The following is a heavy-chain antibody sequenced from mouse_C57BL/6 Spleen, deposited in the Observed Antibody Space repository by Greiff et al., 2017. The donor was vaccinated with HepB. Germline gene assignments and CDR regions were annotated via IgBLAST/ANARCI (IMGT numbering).Heavy chain of an antibody. J-gene: IGHJ2*01. D-gene: IGHD2-4*01. CDR3: ARSYDYDEGYYFDY. CDR1: GYAFSSSW. Sequence: QVQLQQSGPEPVKPGASVKISCKASGYAFSSSWMNWVKQRPGKGLEWIGRIYPGDGDTNYNGKFKGKATLTADKSSSTAYMQLSSLTSEDSAVYFCARSYDYDEGYYFDYWGQGTTLTVSS. V-gene: IGHV1-82*01. CDR2: IYPGDGDT.